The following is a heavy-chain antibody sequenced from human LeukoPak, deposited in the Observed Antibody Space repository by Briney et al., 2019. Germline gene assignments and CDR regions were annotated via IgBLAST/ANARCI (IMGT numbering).Heavy chain of an antibody. CDR2: IKQDGSEI. CDR1: GFTFSSYG. D-gene: IGHD3-10*01. Sequence: GGALRLSCAASGFTFSSYGMHWVRQAPGKGLGWVVNIKQDGSEIHYVDSVKGRFTISRDNAKKSLDLQMNSLRAEDTAVYYCAREFGSLWFGEAMRGHDAFDIWGQGTMVTVFS. CDR3: AREFGSLWFGEAMRGHDAFDI. V-gene: IGHV3-7*01. J-gene: IGHJ3*02.